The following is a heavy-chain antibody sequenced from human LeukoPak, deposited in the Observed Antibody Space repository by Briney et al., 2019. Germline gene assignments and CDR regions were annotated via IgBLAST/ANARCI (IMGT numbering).Heavy chain of an antibody. D-gene: IGHD3-10*01. CDR2: INPNSGGT. J-gene: IGHJ3*02. Sequence: SVKVSCKASGYTFTGYYMHWVRQAPGQGLEWMGWINPNSGGTNYAQKFQGRVTMTRDTSISTAYMELSRLRSDDTAVYYCARDSPRRPGPRSYAFDIWGQGTMVTVSS. CDR3: ARDSPRRPGPRSYAFDI. CDR1: GYTFTGYY. V-gene: IGHV1-2*02.